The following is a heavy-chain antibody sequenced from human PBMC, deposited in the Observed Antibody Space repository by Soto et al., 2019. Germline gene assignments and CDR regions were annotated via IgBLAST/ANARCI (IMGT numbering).Heavy chain of an antibody. D-gene: IGHD3-22*01. CDR3: ARDRTMIEAYYYYGTDV. V-gene: IGHV1-46*01. CDR2: INPSGGST. CDR1: GYTFTSYY. Sequence: ASVKVSCKASGYTFTSYYMHWVRQAPGQGLEWMGIINPSGGSTSYAQKFQGRVTMTRDTSTSTVYMELSSLRSEDTAVYYCARDRTMIEAYYYYGTDVWGQGTTVTVSS. J-gene: IGHJ6*02.